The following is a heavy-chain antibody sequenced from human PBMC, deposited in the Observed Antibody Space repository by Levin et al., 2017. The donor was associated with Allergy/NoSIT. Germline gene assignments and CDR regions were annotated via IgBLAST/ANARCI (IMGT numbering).Heavy chain of an antibody. CDR3: ARDSNYCSGGSCYSGFDY. J-gene: IGHJ4*02. CDR2: IYYSGST. CDR1: GGSISSGDYY. Sequence: SQTLSLTRTVPGGSISSGDYYWSWIRQPPGKGLEWIGYIYYSGSTYYNPSLKSRVTISVDTSKNQFSLKLSSVTAADTAVYYCARDSNYCSGGSCYSGFDYWGQGTLVTVSS. V-gene: IGHV4-30-4*01. D-gene: IGHD2-15*01.